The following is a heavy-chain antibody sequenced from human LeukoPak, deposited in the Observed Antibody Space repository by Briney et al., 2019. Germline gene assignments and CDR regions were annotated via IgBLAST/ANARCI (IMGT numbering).Heavy chain of an antibody. CDR3: ARDDTDYYDSSGYYPTW. J-gene: IGHJ4*02. CDR2: IIPILGIA. Sequence: SVTVSCKASGYTFTGYYMHWVRQAPGQGLEWMGRIIPILGIANYAQKFQGRVTITADKSTSTAYMELSSLRSEDTAVYYCARDDTDYYDSSGYYPTWWGQGTLVTVSS. CDR1: GYTFTGYY. V-gene: IGHV1-69*10. D-gene: IGHD3-22*01.